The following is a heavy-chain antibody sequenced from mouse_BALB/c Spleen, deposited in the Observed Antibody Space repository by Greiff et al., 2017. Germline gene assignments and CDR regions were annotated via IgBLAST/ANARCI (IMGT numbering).Heavy chain of an antibody. Sequence: EVKLQESGPGLVKPSQSLSLTCSVTGYSITSGYYWNWIRQFPGNKLEWMGYISYDGSNNYNPSLKNRISITRDTSKNQFFLKLNSVTTEDTATYYCARGLLRYPYYFDYWGQGTTLTVSS. CDR3: ARGLLRYPYYFDY. CDR1: GYSITSGYY. CDR2: ISYDGSN. D-gene: IGHD1-1*01. J-gene: IGHJ2*01. V-gene: IGHV3-6*02.